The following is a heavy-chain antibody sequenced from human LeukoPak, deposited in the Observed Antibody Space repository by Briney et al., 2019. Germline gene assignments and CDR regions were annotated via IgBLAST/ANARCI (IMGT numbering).Heavy chain of an antibody. V-gene: IGHV3-21*01. CDR3: ARVRRALAFDL. CDR1: GFTFSSYS. J-gene: IGHJ2*01. CDR2: ISSSSSYI. D-gene: IGHD3-16*01. Sequence: GGSLRLSCAASGFTFSSYSMNWVRQAPGKGLEWVSSISSSSSYIYYADSVEGRSTISRDNAKNSLYLQMNSLRAEDTAVYYCARVRRALAFDLWGRGTLVTVSS.